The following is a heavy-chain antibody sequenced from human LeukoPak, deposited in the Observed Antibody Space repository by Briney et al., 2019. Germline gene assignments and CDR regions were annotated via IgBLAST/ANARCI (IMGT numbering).Heavy chain of an antibody. CDR3: AKLGGTARFDP. CDR2: IKQDGSEK. V-gene: IGHV3-7*01. Sequence: PGGSLRLSCGASGFTFTSYWMSWVRQAPGRGLEWVANIKQDGSEKDYVDSAKSRFTISRDNAKNSLYLQMTNLRAEDTAIYYCAKLGGTARFDPWGQGTLVTVSS. D-gene: IGHD1-7*01. J-gene: IGHJ5*02. CDR1: GFTFTSYW.